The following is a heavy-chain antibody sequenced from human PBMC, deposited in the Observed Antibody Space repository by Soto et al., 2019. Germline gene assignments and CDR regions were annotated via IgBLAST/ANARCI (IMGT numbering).Heavy chain of an antibody. CDR1: GYTLTEVS. CDR2: FDPEDGET. V-gene: IGHV1-24*01. Sequence: ASVKVSCKVSGYTLTEVSMHWVRQAPGKGLEWMGGFDPEDGETIYAQKFQGRVTMTEDTSTDTAYMELSSLRSEDTAVYYCATLGYYDILTVYWVPPGTYSFDYCGQGPLVTVST. D-gene: IGHD3-9*01. J-gene: IGHJ4*02. CDR3: ATLGYYDILTVYWVPPGTYSFDY.